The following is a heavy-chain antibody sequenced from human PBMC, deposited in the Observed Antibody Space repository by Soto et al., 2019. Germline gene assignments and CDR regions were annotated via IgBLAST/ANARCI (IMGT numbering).Heavy chain of an antibody. CDR3: ARELEPRAIAAAGTMPSYWFDP. D-gene: IGHD6-13*01. Sequence: SVKVSCKASGYTFTSYGISWVRQAPGQGLEWMGWISAYNGNTNYAQKLQGRVTMTTDTSASTAYMELSSLRSDDTAVYYCARELEPRAIAAAGTMPSYWFDPWGQGTLVSVSS. CDR2: ISAYNGNT. V-gene: IGHV1-18*01. CDR1: GYTFTSYG. J-gene: IGHJ5*02.